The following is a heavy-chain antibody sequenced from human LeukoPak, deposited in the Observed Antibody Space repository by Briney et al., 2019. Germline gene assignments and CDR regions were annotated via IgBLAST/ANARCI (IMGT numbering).Heavy chain of an antibody. V-gene: IGHV4-34*01. Sequence: SETLSLTCAVYGGSFSGYYWSWIRQPPGKGLEWIGEINHSGSTNYNPSLKSRVTISVDTSKNQFSLKVSSVTAADTAVYYCARSGSGYLRYYFDYWGQGTLVTVSS. CDR2: INHSGST. CDR1: GGSFSGYY. D-gene: IGHD5-12*01. CDR3: ARSGSGYLRYYFDY. J-gene: IGHJ4*02.